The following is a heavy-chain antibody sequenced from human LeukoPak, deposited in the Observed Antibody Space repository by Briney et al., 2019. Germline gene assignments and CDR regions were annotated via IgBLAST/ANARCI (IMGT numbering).Heavy chain of an antibody. Sequence: ASVKVSCKASGGTFSSYAISWVRQAAGQGLEWMGGIIPIFGTANYAQKFQGRVTITADESTSTAYMELSSLRSEDTAVYYCAREIEWELPRAFDIWGQGTMVTVSS. D-gene: IGHD1-26*01. CDR2: IIPIFGTA. V-gene: IGHV1-69*13. CDR3: AREIEWELPRAFDI. J-gene: IGHJ3*02. CDR1: GGTFSSYA.